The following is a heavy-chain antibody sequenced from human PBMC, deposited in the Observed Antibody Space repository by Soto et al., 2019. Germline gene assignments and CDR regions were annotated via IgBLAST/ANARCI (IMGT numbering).Heavy chain of an antibody. J-gene: IGHJ4*02. D-gene: IGHD2-21*02. V-gene: IGHV3-53*01. Sequence: EVQLVDSGGGLLQPGGSLRLSCEGSGLSVSSNYMSWLRQAPGKGLEWVSLIYNGGDTYYTDSVKGRFTVSRDYSTNTLYLLMSSLRAEDTAMCFCARELNSGGACWGEGTLGTV. CDR1: GLSVSSNY. CDR2: IYNGGDT. CDR3: ARELNSGGAC.